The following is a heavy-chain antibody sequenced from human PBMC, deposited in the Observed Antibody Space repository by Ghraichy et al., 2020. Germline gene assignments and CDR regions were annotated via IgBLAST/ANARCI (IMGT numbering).Heavy chain of an antibody. V-gene: IGHV3-74*01. CDR2: INSDGSST. J-gene: IGHJ6*02. CDR3: ARGGYTYGLGYYYGMDV. D-gene: IGHD5-18*01. Sequence: GGSLRLSCAASGFTFSSYWMHWVRQAPGKGLAWVSRINSDGSSTSYADSVKGRFTISRDNAKNTLYLQMNSLRAEDTAVYYCARGGYTYGLGYYYGMDVWGQGTTVTVSS. CDR1: GFTFSSYW.